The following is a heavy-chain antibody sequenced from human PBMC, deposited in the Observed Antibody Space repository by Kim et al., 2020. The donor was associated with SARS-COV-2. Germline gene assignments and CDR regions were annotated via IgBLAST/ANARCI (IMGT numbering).Heavy chain of an antibody. CDR3: ATPAGYGDDYCYFDY. Sequence: GGSLRLSCAASGFTFSSYGMHWVRQAPGKGLEWVAVISYDGSNKYYADSVKGRFTISRDNSKNTLYLQMNSLRAEDTAVYYCATPAGYGDDYCYFDYWG. CDR1: GFTFSSYG. V-gene: IGHV3-30*03. J-gene: IGHJ4*03. D-gene: IGHD4-17*01. CDR2: ISYDGSNK.